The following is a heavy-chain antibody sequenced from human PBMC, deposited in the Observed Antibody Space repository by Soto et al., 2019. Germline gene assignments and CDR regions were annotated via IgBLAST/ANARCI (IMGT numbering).Heavy chain of an antibody. CDR3: ARISRYCSGGDCHA. V-gene: IGHV3-30*03. D-gene: IGHD2-15*01. CDR2: ISYDGSNT. CDR1: GVSFNSYD. Sequence: LRLSCAASGVSFNSYDMHWIRQAPGKGPEWVAIISYDGSNTYYSDSVRGRFTISRDNSKDTLHLQMHSLRSEDTAIYYCARISRYCSGGDCHAWGQGTQVTDSS. J-gene: IGHJ5*02.